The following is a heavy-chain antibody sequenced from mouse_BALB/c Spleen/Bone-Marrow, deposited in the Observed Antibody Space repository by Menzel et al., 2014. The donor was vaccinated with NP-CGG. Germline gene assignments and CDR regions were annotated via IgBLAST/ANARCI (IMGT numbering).Heavy chain of an antibody. CDR3: AEITTAAYYVMDY. CDR2: IDPANGNT. D-gene: IGHD1-2*01. J-gene: IGHJ4*01. V-gene: IGHV14-3*02. Sequence: VQLKHSGAELVKPGASVKLSCTASGFNIKDTYIHWVKQRPEQGLEWIGRIDPANGNTKYDPKFQGKATITADTSSNTAYLQLSSLTSEDTAVYYCAEITTAAYYVMDYWGQGTSVTVSS. CDR1: GFNIKDTY.